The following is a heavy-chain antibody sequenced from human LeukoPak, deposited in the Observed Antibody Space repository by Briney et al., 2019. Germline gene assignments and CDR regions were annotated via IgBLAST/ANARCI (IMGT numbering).Heavy chain of an antibody. CDR2: IYYSGST. CDR3: ARDRVSSYYYYMDV. Sequence: PSETLSLTCTVSGGSISSSSYYWGWIRQPPGKGLQWIGSIYYSGSTYYNPSLKSRVTISVDTSKNQFSLKLSSVTAADTAVYYCARDRVSSYYYYMDVWGKGITVTVSS. J-gene: IGHJ6*03. CDR1: GGSISSSSYY. D-gene: IGHD6-6*01. V-gene: IGHV4-39*02.